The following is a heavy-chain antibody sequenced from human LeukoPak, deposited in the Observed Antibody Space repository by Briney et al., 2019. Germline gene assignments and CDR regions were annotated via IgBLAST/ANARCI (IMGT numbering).Heavy chain of an antibody. CDR2: ISGSGGST. V-gene: IGHV3-23*01. D-gene: IGHD6-13*01. J-gene: IGHJ1*01. CDR1: GFTFSSYA. CDR3: AKDSSHGRAYFQH. Sequence: GGSLRLSCAASGFTFSSYAMSWVRQAPGKGLEWVSAISGSGGSTYYADSVKGRFTISRDNPKNTLYLQMNSLRAEDTAVYYCAKDSSHGRAYFQHWGQGTLVTVSS.